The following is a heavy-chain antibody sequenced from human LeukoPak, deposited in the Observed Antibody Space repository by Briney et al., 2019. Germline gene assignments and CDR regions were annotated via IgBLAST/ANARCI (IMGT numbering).Heavy chain of an antibody. CDR1: GFTFSSYA. V-gene: IGHV3-30-3*01. J-gene: IGHJ4*02. CDR2: ISYDGSNK. CDR3: ARAVTETWGFDY. Sequence: GGSLRLSCAASGFTFSSYAMHWVRQAPGKGLEWVAVISYDGSNKYYADSVKGRLTISRDNSKNTLYLQMNSLRAEDTAVYYCARAVTETWGFDYWGQGTLVTVSS. D-gene: IGHD2-21*02.